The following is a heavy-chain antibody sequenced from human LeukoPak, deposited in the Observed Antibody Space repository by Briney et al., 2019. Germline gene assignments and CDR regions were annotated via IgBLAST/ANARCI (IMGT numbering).Heavy chain of an antibody. CDR1: GFTFSSYS. Sequence: GGSLRLSCAAFGFTFSSYSMNWVRQAPGKGLEWVSSISSSSSYIYYAGSVKGRFTISRDNAKNSLYLQMNSLRTEDTAVYYCARLATNGGYGYWGQGTLVTVSS. CDR2: ISSSSSYI. CDR3: ARLATNGGYGY. D-gene: IGHD5-12*01. J-gene: IGHJ4*02. V-gene: IGHV3-21*01.